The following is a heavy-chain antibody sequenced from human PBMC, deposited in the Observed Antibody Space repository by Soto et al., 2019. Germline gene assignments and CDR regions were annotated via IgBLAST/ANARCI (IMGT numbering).Heavy chain of an antibody. CDR3: ARERRYCTNGVCDSAFDI. CDR2: IGTAGDT. Sequence: GGSLRLSCAASGFTFSSYDMHWVRQATGKGLEWVSAIGTAGDTYYPGSVKGRFTISRENAKNSLYLQMNSLRAGDTAVYYCARERRYCTNGVCDSAFDIWGQGTMVTVSS. D-gene: IGHD2-8*01. CDR1: GFTFSSYD. J-gene: IGHJ3*02. V-gene: IGHV3-13*01.